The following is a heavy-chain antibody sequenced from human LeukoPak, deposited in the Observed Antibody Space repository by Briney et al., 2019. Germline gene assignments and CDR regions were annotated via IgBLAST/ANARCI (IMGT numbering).Heavy chain of an antibody. CDR3: AMRRDGEGFDY. Sequence: GGSLRLSCAASGFTFSSYSMNWVRQAPGKGLEWVSYISSSGSTIYYADSVKGRLTISRDNAKNSLYLQLSSLRDEDTAVYYCAMRRDGEGFDYWGQGTLVTVSP. CDR2: ISSSGSTI. CDR1: GFTFSSYS. J-gene: IGHJ4*02. D-gene: IGHD3-3*01. V-gene: IGHV3-48*02.